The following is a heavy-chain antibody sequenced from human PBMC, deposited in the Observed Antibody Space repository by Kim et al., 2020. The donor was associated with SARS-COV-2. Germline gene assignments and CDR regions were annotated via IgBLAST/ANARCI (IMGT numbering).Heavy chain of an antibody. CDR1: GYTFTSYG. J-gene: IGHJ5*02. CDR2: ISAYNGNT. Sequence: ASVKVSCKASGYTFTSYGISWVRQAPGQGLEWMGWISAYNGNTNYAQKLQGRVTMTTDTSTSTAYMELRSLRSDDTAVYYCARDRAFVVVVAATPDDWFDPWGQGTLVTVSS. CDR3: ARDRAFVVVVAATPDDWFDP. D-gene: IGHD2-15*01. V-gene: IGHV1-18*01.